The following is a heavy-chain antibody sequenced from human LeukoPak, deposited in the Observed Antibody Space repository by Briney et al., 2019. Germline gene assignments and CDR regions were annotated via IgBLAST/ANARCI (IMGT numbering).Heavy chain of an antibody. Sequence: SEALSLTCAVYGGSFSGYYWSWIRQPPGKGLEWIGEINHSGSTNYNPSLKSRVTISVDTSKNQFSLKLSSVTAADTAVYYCAGSLIAAADNWGQGTLVTVSS. V-gene: IGHV4-34*01. D-gene: IGHD6-13*01. CDR2: INHSGST. J-gene: IGHJ4*02. CDR3: AGSLIAAADN. CDR1: GGSFSGYY.